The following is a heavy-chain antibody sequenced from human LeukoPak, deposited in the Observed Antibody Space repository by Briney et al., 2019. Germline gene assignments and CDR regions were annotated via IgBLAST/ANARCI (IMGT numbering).Heavy chain of an antibody. V-gene: IGHV1-2*02. CDR1: GYTFTGYY. CDR2: INPNSGGT. D-gene: IGHD4/OR15-4a*01. Sequence: ASVKVSCKASGYTFTGYYMHWVRQAPGQGLEWMGWINPNSGGTNYAQKFQGRVTMTRDTSISTAYMELSRLRSDDTAVYYCARRAGAHSHPYDYWGQGTLVTVSS. CDR3: ARRAGAHSHPYDY. J-gene: IGHJ4*02.